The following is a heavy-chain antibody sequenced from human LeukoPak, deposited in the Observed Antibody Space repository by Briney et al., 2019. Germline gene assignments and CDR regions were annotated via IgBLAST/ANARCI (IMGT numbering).Heavy chain of an antibody. J-gene: IGHJ4*02. CDR3: ARVYCTNGVCLYYFDC. D-gene: IGHD2-8*01. CDR1: GFTFSSYS. CDR2: IGGSSSYI. V-gene: IGHV3-21*01. Sequence: GGSLRLSCAASGFTFSSYSMNWVRQAPGKGLEWVSSIGGSSSYIHYADSVKGRFTIPRDNAKNSLYLQMNSLRAEDTAVYYCARVYCTNGVCLYYFDCWGQGTLVTVSS.